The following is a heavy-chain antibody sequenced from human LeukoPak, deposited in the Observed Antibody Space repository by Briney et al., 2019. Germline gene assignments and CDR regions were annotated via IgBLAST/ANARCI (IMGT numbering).Heavy chain of an antibody. CDR3: ARGDAVVAASYYFDY. CDR1: GFTFSSYA. D-gene: IGHD2-15*01. CDR2: ISYDGSNK. Sequence: GGSLRLSCAASGFTFSSYAMHWVRQAPGKGLEWVAVISYDGSNKYYADSVKGRFTTSRDNSKNTLYLQMNSLRAEDTAVYYCARGDAVVAASYYFDYWGQGTLVTVSS. J-gene: IGHJ4*02. V-gene: IGHV3-30-3*01.